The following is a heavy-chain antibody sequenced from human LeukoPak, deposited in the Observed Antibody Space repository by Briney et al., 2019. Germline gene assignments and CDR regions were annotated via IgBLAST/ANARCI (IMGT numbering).Heavy chain of an antibody. Sequence: PGGSLRLSCAASGFTFSNYWMSWVRQAPGKGRDWVSAIYSGRTTYYADSVKGRFTISRDDSKNTLYLQMHSLRAEDTAISYCTRDLFDWGQGALVTVSS. V-gene: IGHV3-66*01. D-gene: IGHD3-10*02. CDR2: IYSGRTT. J-gene: IGHJ4*02. CDR3: TRDLFD. CDR1: GFTFSNYW.